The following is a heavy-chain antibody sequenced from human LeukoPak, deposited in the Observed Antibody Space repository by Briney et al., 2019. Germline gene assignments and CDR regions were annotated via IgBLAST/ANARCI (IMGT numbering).Heavy chain of an antibody. Sequence: GGSLRLSCAASGFTFSSYSMNWVRQAPGKGLEWVSSISSSSSYIYYADSVKGRFTISRDNSKNTLYLQMNSLRAEDTAVYYCAKSAGWSADSSGNFYDYWGQGTLVTVSS. V-gene: IGHV3-21*01. CDR3: AKSAGWSADSSGNFYDY. CDR2: ISSSSSYI. D-gene: IGHD3-22*01. J-gene: IGHJ4*02. CDR1: GFTFSSYS.